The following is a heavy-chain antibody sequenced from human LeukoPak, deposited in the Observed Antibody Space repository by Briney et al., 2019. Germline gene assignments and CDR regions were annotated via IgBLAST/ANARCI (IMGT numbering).Heavy chain of an antibody. D-gene: IGHD5-18*01. V-gene: IGHV3-53*04. J-gene: IGHJ4*02. CDR1: GFTVSTNC. Sequence: GGSLRLSCAASGFTVSTNCMTWVRQAPGKGLEWVSTIYSGGTTYYADSVMGRFTISRHNSRNALYLQMNSLRAEDTAVYYCARVDTVMAYYFDLWGQGTLVTVSS. CDR2: IYSGGTT. CDR3: ARVDTVMAYYFDL.